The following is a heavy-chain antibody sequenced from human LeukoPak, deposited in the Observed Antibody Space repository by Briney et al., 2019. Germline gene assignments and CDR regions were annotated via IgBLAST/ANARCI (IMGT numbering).Heavy chain of an antibody. CDR3: TMIRPAPVDY. V-gene: IGHV3-23*01. Sequence: GGTLRLSCAAFGFTFSSYGMSWVRQAPGKGLEWVSAISGSGGSTYYADSVKGRFTISRDNSKNTLYLQMNSLRAEDTAVYYCTMIRPAPVDYWGQGTLVTVSS. CDR1: GFTFSSYG. CDR2: ISGSGGST. J-gene: IGHJ4*02. D-gene: IGHD3-22*01.